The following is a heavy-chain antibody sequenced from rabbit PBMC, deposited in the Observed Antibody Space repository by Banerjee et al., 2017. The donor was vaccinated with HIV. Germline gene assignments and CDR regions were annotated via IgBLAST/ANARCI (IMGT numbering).Heavy chain of an antibody. Sequence: QSLEESGGDLVKPGASLTLTCTASGFSFSSSYYMCWVRQAPGKGLEWIGCIYTGSSGSAYYASWVNGRFTISKTSSTTVTLQMTSLTAADTATYLCARDLAGVIGWNFNLWGPGTLVTVS. CDR1: GFSFSSSYY. J-gene: IGHJ4*01. CDR3: ARDLAGVIGWNFNL. D-gene: IGHD4-1*01. V-gene: IGHV1S40*01. CDR2: IYTGSSGSA.